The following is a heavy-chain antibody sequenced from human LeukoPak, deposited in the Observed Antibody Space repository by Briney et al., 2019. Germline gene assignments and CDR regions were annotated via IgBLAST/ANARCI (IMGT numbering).Heavy chain of an antibody. Sequence: HSGGSLRLSCAASGFTFINYWMSWVRQAPGKGLEWVGNINQDGSEKYYGDSVKDRFTISRDNAKNSLYLQVNSLRAEDAAVYYCTRENWHLDYWGQGNLVTVSS. CDR1: GFTFINYW. V-gene: IGHV3-7*01. CDR2: INQDGSEK. J-gene: IGHJ4*02. CDR3: TRENWHLDY.